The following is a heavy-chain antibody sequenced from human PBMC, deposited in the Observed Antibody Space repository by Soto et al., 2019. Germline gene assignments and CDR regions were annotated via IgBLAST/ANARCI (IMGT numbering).Heavy chain of an antibody. Sequence: PSETLSLTCTVSGGSISSYYWSWIRQPPGKGLEWIGYIYYSGSTNYNPSLKSRVTISVDTSKNQFSLKLSSVTAADTAVYYCARVDYDSSGYYSRLDYWGQGTLVTVSS. CDR1: GGSISSYY. D-gene: IGHD3-22*01. J-gene: IGHJ4*02. CDR3: ARVDYDSSGYYSRLDY. CDR2: IYYSGST. V-gene: IGHV4-59*12.